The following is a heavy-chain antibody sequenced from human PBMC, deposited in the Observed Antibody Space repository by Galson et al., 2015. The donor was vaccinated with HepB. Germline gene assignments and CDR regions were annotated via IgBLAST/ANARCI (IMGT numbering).Heavy chain of an antibody. CDR1: GGTFGSYS. CDR3: ARVRVGYCSSTSCHLGYFDY. V-gene: IGHV1-69*10. Sequence: SVKVSCKASGGTFGSYSIGWVRQAPGQGLEWMGAIIPIFNIINYAQKFQGRVTMTRDTSTSTVYMELSSLRSEDTAVYYCARVRVGYCSSTSCHLGYFDYWGQGTLVTVSS. CDR2: IIPIFNII. D-gene: IGHD2-2*01. J-gene: IGHJ4*02.